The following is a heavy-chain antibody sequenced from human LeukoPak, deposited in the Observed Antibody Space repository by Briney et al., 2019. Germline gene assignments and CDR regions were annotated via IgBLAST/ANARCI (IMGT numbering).Heavy chain of an antibody. Sequence: SETLSLTCTVSGASLSSSSHFWGWIRQPPGKGLQWIGSIYYSGGTYYNPSLKSRVTISADTSKNQFSLKLSSVTAADTAVYYCASTRPSSSWYYWGQGTPVTVSS. D-gene: IGHD6-13*01. V-gene: IGHV4-39*01. CDR1: GASLSSSSHF. CDR3: ASTRPSSSWYY. CDR2: IYYSGGT. J-gene: IGHJ4*02.